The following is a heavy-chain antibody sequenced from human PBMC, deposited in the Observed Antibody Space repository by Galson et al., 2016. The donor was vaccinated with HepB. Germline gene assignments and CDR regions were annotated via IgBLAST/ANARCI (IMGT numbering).Heavy chain of an antibody. D-gene: IGHD2-21*02. V-gene: IGHV3-30*02. CDR1: GFTFSGYG. J-gene: IGHJ4*02. CDR2: IWNDGSYK. CDR3: AKLDCGRDCPRDD. Sequence: SLRLSCAASGFTFSGYGMHWVRQAPGKGLEWVALIWNDGSYKNYADSVKGRFTISRDNSKSTLFLQMNSLRLEDTAVYYCAKLDCGRDCPRDDWGQGTLVTVSS.